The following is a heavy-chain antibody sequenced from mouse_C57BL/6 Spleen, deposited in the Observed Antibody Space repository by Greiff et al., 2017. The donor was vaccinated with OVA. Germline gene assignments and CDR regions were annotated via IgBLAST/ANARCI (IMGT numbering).Heavy chain of an antibody. D-gene: IGHD1-1*01. V-gene: IGHV1-82*01. CDR3: ARASAVVDYALDY. CDR1: GYAFSSSW. CDR2: IYPGDGDT. J-gene: IGHJ4*01. Sequence: VQLQQSGPELVKPGASVKISCKASGYAFSSSWMNWVKQRPGKGLEWIGRIYPGDGDTNYNGTFKGKATLTADKSSSTAYMQLSSLTSEDSAVYFCARASAVVDYALDYWGQGTSVTVSS.